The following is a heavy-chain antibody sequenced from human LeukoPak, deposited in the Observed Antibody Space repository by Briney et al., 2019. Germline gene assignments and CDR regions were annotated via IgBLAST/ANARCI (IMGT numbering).Heavy chain of an antibody. CDR1: GFTFSSYE. D-gene: IGHD3-10*02. Sequence: GGSLRLSCAASGFTFSSYEMNWVRQAPGKGLEWVSYISSSGSTIYYADSVKGRFTISRDNAENSLYLQMNSLRAEDTAVYYCAELGITMIGGVWGKGTTVTVSS. J-gene: IGHJ6*04. V-gene: IGHV3-48*03. CDR2: ISSSGSTI. CDR3: AELGITMIGGV.